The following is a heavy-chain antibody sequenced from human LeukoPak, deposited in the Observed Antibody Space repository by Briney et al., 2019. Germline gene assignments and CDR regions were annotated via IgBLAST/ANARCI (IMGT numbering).Heavy chain of an antibody. CDR3: ARGRLAHNWFDP. CDR1: GGSISSSSYY. Sequence: SETLSLTCTVSGGSISSSSYYWNWIRQPPGMGLEWIGSIYYSGSTYYNPSLKSRVTISVDTSKNQFSLKLSSVTAADTAVYYCARGRLAHNWFDPWGQGTLVTVSS. J-gene: IGHJ5*02. D-gene: IGHD1-26*01. V-gene: IGHV4-39*01. CDR2: IYYSGST.